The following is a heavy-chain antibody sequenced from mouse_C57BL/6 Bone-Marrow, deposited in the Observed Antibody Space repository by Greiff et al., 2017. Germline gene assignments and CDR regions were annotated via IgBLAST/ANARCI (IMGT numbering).Heavy chain of an antibody. CDR1: GYTFTSYG. V-gene: IGHV1-81*01. CDR3: ARERWLLNY. J-gene: IGHJ2*01. Sequence: QVQLQQSGAALAWPGASVKLSCKASGYTFTSYGISWVKQRTGQGLEWIGEIYPRSGNTYYNEKFKGKATLTAAKSSITAYMELRTLTSEASAVYFCARERWLLNYWGQGTTLTVSS. CDR2: IYPRSGNT. D-gene: IGHD2-3*01.